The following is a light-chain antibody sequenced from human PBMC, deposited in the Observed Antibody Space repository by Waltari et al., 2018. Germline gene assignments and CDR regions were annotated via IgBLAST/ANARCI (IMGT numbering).Light chain of an antibody. CDR1: QNVKSN. CDR3: HQYNNWPPFT. Sequence: EVVMTQSPAPLSVSPGERATLSCRASQNVKSNLAWYQQKPGQAPRLLIYGASTTATGIPARFSGSGSGTEFTLTINSLQSEDFAVYYCHQYNNWPPFTFGQGTKLEIK. J-gene: IGKJ2*01. CDR2: GAS. V-gene: IGKV3-15*01.